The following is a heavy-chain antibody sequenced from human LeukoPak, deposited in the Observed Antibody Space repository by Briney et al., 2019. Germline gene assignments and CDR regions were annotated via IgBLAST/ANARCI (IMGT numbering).Heavy chain of an antibody. V-gene: IGHV3-11*01. D-gene: IGHD3-3*01. CDR2: ISRSGSTK. CDR1: GFTFSDYN. J-gene: IGHJ6*03. Sequence: GGSLRLSCAASGFTFSDYNMRWIRQAPGKGLEWVSSISRSGSTKYYADSVKGRFTISRDNAKNSLFLQMNSLRAADTAVYYCARYSQYYDFWSGYYTGGAYMDVWGKGTTVTVSS. CDR3: ARYSQYYDFWSGYYTGGAYMDV.